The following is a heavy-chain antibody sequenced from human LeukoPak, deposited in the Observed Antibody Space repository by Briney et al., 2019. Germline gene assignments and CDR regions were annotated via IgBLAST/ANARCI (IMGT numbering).Heavy chain of an antibody. V-gene: IGHV1-69*13. D-gene: IGHD3-10*01. Sequence: ASVKVSCKASGGTFSSYAISWVRRAPGQGLEWMGGIIPIFGTANYAQKFQGRVTITADESTSTAYMELSSLRSEDTAVYYCARGGGFGELVDYWGQGTLVTVSS. CDR1: GGTFSSYA. CDR3: ARGGGFGELVDY. J-gene: IGHJ4*02. CDR2: IIPIFGTA.